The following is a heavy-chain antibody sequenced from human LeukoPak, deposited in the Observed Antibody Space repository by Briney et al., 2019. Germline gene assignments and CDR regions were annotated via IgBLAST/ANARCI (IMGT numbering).Heavy chain of an antibody. V-gene: IGHV4-59*01. D-gene: IGHD4-17*01. Sequence: SETLSLTCTVSGGSISSYYWSWIRQPPGKGLEWIGYIYYSGSTNYNPSLKSRVTISVDTSKNQFSLKLSSVTAADTAVYYCARDDGDLRGDYFDYWGQGTLVTVSS. CDR1: GGSISSYY. J-gene: IGHJ4*02. CDR2: IYYSGST. CDR3: ARDDGDLRGDYFDY.